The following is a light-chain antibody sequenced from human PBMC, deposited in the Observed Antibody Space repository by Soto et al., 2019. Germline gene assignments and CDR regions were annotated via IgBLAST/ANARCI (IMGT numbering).Light chain of an antibody. V-gene: IGKV3-15*01. CDR2: DAS. Sequence: EVVVTQSPATLSVSPGERGTLSCRASQSVNNNLAWYQRKPGQAPRLLIYDASTRATGIPARFSGSGSGTEFTLTISSLQSEDFAVYYCQQYGSSPLTFGGGTKVDIK. CDR3: QQYGSSPLT. CDR1: QSVNNN. J-gene: IGKJ4*01.